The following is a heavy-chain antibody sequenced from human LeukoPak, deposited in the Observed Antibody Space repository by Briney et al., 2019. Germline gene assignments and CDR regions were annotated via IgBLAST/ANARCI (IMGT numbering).Heavy chain of an antibody. CDR2: INAGNGNT. Sequence: ASVKVSCKASGYTFTSYAMHWVRQAPGQRLEWMGWINAGNGNTKYSQKFQGRVTITRDTSASTAYMELRSLRSDDTAVYYCARDYGSGSYYFGYYYGMDVWGQGTTVTVSS. CDR1: GYTFTSYA. V-gene: IGHV1-3*01. D-gene: IGHD3-10*01. CDR3: ARDYGSGSYYFGYYYGMDV. J-gene: IGHJ6*02.